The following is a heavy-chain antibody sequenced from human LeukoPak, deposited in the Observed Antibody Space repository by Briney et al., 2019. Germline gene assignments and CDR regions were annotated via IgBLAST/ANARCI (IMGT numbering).Heavy chain of an antibody. J-gene: IGHJ4*02. CDR1: GSTFSSYA. CDR3: AKARLRYFDWLFNY. Sequence: PGGSLRLSCAASGSTFSSYAMSWVRPAPGKGLEWVSAISGSGGSTYYADSVKGRFTISRDNSKNTLYLQMNSLRAEDTAVYYCAKARLRYFDWLFNYWGQGTLVTVSS. V-gene: IGHV3-23*01. D-gene: IGHD3-9*01. CDR2: ISGSGGST.